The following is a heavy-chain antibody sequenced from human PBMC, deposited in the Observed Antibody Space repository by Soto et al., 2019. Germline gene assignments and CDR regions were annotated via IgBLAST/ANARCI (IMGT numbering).Heavy chain of an antibody. CDR3: AREAIIVLAAPEYYFDY. V-gene: IGHV3-66*01. CDR2: IYSGGYT. J-gene: IGHJ4*02. D-gene: IGHD3-22*01. Sequence: EVQLVESGGDLVQRGGSLRLSCAASGFDVSNTDMSWVRQAPGKGLEWVSVIYSGGYTNYADSVKGRFIVSRDSPKNTLYLQMDSLRDEDTAVYYCAREAIIVLAAPEYYFDYWGQGTLVTVSS. CDR1: GFDVSNTD.